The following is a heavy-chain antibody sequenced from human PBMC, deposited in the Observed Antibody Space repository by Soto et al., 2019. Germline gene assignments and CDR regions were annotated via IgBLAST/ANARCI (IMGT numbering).Heavy chain of an antibody. CDR2: MYNTGST. D-gene: IGHD2-21*02. CDR1: GGSISGYY. CDR3: TRDLWGYCGTDCYPLDV. V-gene: IGHV4-59*01. Sequence: HVQLQESGPGLVKPSETLSLTCTVSGGSISGYYWSWIRQPPGKGLEWIGYMYNTGSTVYNPSFKSRVTISVDTSKNQFSLKLNSVTAADTAVYYCTRDLWGYCGTDCYPLDVWGQGTTVTVSS. J-gene: IGHJ6*02.